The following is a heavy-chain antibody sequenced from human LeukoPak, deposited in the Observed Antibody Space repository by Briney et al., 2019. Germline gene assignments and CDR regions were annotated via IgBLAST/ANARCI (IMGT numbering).Heavy chain of an antibody. CDR2: INSDGSAT. CDR3: ARDPRGFCTSTSCYAGFDF. D-gene: IGHD2-2*01. Sequence: QPGGSLRLSCAASGFTFSNYWMHWVRQAPGKGLVWVSRINSDGSATTYADSVKGRFTISRDNAKSSLYLQMNSLRTEDTAIYFCARDPRGFCTSTSCYAGFDFWGQGTLVTVSS. CDR1: GFTFSNYW. J-gene: IGHJ4*02. V-gene: IGHV3-74*01.